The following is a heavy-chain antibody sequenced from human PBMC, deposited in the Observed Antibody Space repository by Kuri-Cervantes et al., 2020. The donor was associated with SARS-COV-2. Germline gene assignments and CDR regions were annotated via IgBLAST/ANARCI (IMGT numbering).Heavy chain of an antibody. CDR2: IYHSGST. CDR1: GYSISSGYY. Sequence: SETLSLTCTVSGYSISSGYYWGRIRQPPGKGLEWIGSIYHSGSTYYNPSLKSRATISVDTSRNQFSLKLRSVTAADTAVYYCVRDLRIWGFDPWGQGTLVTVSS. J-gene: IGHJ5*02. D-gene: IGHD2/OR15-2a*01. V-gene: IGHV4-38-2*02. CDR3: VRDLRIWGFDP.